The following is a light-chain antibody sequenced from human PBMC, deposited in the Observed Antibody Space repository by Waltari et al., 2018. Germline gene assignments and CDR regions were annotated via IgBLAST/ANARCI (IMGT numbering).Light chain of an antibody. CDR2: KAS. Sequence: DIQMTQSPFTLSASVGDRVIITCRASQSISNWWACYQHKPGKAPKLLIYKASTLASGVPSRFSGSGSGTDFSLTISSLQPDDFATYYCQQYNSYSLLTFGGGTKVEIK. CDR1: QSISNW. V-gene: IGKV1-5*03. J-gene: IGKJ4*01. CDR3: QQYNSYSLLT.